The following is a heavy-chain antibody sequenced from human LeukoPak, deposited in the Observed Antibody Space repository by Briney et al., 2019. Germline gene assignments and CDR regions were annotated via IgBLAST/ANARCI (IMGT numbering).Heavy chain of an antibody. D-gene: IGHD6-19*01. V-gene: IGHV3-23*01. CDR2: LSGSGGST. J-gene: IGHJ5*02. Sequence: GGSLRLSCAASGFTFSNYAMSWVRQAPGKGLEWVSALSGSGGSTYYADSVKGRFTISRDNSKNTLYLQMNSLRAEDTAVYYCARDRYSSGWYNWFDPWGQGTLVTVSS. CDR1: GFTFSNYA. CDR3: ARDRYSSGWYNWFDP.